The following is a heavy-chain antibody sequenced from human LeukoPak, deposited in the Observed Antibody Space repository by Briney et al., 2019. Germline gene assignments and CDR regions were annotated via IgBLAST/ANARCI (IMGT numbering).Heavy chain of an antibody. CDR2: INQDGGEK. V-gene: IGHV3-7*01. D-gene: IGHD2-2*01. J-gene: IGHJ4*02. Sequence: GGSLRLSCAVSGFTFSSYWMSWVRQAPGKGREWVANINQDGGEKYYVYSVKGRFTISRDNAKNSLYLQMNSLRAEDTALYYCARMGSSTSSYWGQGTLVTVSS. CDR3: ARMGSSTSSY. CDR1: GFTFSSYW.